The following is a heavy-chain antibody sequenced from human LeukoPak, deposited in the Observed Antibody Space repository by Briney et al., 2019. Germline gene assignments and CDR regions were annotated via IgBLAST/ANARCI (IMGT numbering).Heavy chain of an antibody. Sequence: GGPLRLSCAASGFTFSSYSMNWVRQAPGKGLEWVSYISSSTSYIYYADSAKGRFTISRDNAKNSLYLQMNSLRAEDTAVYYCARDDYYYGLDVWGQGTTVTVSS. CDR2: ISSSTSYI. V-gene: IGHV3-21*01. CDR1: GFTFSSYS. CDR3: ARDDYYYGLDV. J-gene: IGHJ6*02.